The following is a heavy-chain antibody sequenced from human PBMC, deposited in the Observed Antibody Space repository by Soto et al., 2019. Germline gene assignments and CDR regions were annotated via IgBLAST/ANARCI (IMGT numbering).Heavy chain of an antibody. CDR1: GGSISSGDYY. CDR3: ARALAELGANWDAFDI. D-gene: IGHD1-26*01. CDR2: IYYSGST. Sequence: PSETLSLTCTVSGGSISSGDYYWSWIRQPPGKGLEWIGYIYYSGSTYYNPSLKSRVTISVDTSKNQFSLKLSSVTAADTAVYYCARALAELGANWDAFDIWGQGTMVTVSS. V-gene: IGHV4-30-4*01. J-gene: IGHJ3*02.